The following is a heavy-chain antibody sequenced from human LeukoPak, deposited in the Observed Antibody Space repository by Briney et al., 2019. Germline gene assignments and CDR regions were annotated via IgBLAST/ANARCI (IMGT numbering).Heavy chain of an antibody. CDR1: GFTFTIYA. D-gene: IGHD6-19*01. Sequence: GGSLRLSCAASGFTFTIYAMSWVRQAPGKGLEWVSAISGGGGSTYYADSVEGRFTTSRDNSKNTLYLQMNNLRAEDTAIYYCAKAEGIAVPGRDHWGQGTLVTVSS. CDR2: ISGGGGST. V-gene: IGHV3-23*01. CDR3: AKAEGIAVPGRDH. J-gene: IGHJ4*02.